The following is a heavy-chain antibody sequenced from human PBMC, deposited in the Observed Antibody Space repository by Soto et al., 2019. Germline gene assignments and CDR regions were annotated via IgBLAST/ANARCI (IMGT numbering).Heavy chain of an antibody. CDR3: ARESYSGYHSYDY. D-gene: IGHD5-12*01. Sequence: LETRSLTYAVSGYSISSGCFWRWIRQPPGKGLEWIANMYHDGNTHYNPSLKSRVTMSVDTSKNQFSLKLNSVTAADTAVYYCARESYSGYHSYDYWGQGILVTVS. CDR1: GYSISSGCF. CDR2: MYHDGNT. V-gene: IGHV4-38-2*02. J-gene: IGHJ4*02.